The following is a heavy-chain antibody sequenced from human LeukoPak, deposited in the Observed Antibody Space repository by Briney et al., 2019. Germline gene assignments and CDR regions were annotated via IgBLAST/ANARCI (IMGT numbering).Heavy chain of an antibody. CDR2: ISGGSDTI. J-gene: IGHJ3*01. V-gene: IGHV3-48*04. CDR1: GFTFSTFS. Sequence: PGGSLRLSCAASGFTFSTFSMNWVRQAPGKGLEWVSYISGGSDTIYYVDSVKGRFTISRDNAKNSLYLQMNSLRAEDTALYYCARYGGNAFDVWGQGTMVTVSS. D-gene: IGHD4/OR15-4a*01. CDR3: ARYGGNAFDV.